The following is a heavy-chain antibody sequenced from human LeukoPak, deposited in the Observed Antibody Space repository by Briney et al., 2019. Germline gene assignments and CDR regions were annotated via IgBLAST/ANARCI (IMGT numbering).Heavy chain of an antibody. CDR2: IRYDGSNK. J-gene: IGHJ5*02. CDR1: GFTFSSYG. CDR3: AKDPSSSWYNWFDP. D-gene: IGHD6-13*01. V-gene: IGHV3-30*02. Sequence: SGGSLRLSCAASGFTFSSYGMHWVRQAPGKGLEWVAFIRYDGSNKYYADSVKGRFTISRDNSKNTLYLQMNSLRAEDTAVYYCAKDPSSSWYNWFDPWSQGTLVTVSS.